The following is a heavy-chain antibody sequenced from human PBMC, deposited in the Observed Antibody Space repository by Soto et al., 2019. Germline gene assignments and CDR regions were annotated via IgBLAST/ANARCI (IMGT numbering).Heavy chain of an antibody. CDR1: GFTFNNYA. J-gene: IGHJ4*02. V-gene: IGHV3-23*01. D-gene: IGHD3-10*01. CDR3: AKGRGGSGSLTPRVDF. CDR2: ISGGGDTT. Sequence: EVQLLESGGGLVQPGGSLRLSCAASGFTFNNYAMTWVRQAPGKWLEWVSAISGGGDTTSYADSVKGRITGSRDGSNNTLYLQRSSLGAEDTALYYCAKGRGGSGSLTPRVDFWGQRTLVTV.